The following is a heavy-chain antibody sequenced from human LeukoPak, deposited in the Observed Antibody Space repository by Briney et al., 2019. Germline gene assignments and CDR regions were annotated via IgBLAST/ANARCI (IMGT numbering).Heavy chain of an antibody. CDR1: GFTFSSYW. D-gene: IGHD3-10*01. CDR3: ARAPRWFGGIYYFDY. CDR2: IKQDGSEE. V-gene: IGHV3-7*01. J-gene: IGHJ4*02. Sequence: GGSLRLSCAASGFTFSSYWMSWVRQAPGKGLEWVANIKQDGSEEYYVDSVKGRFTISRDNAKNSLYLQMNSLRAEDTAVYYCARAPRWFGGIYYFDYWGQGTLVTVSS.